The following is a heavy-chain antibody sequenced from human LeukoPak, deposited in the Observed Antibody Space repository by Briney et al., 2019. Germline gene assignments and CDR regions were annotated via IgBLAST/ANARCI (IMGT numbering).Heavy chain of an antibody. Sequence: GGSLRLSCAASGFTFSSYAMHWVRQAPGKGLEWVAVISYDGSNKYYADSVKGRFTISRDNSKNTLYLQMNSLKTEDTAVYYCTTGLKYYYDSSRVDYWGQGTLVTVSS. CDR1: GFTFSSYA. D-gene: IGHD3-22*01. CDR2: ISYDGSNK. CDR3: TTGLKYYYDSSRVDY. V-gene: IGHV3-30-3*01. J-gene: IGHJ4*02.